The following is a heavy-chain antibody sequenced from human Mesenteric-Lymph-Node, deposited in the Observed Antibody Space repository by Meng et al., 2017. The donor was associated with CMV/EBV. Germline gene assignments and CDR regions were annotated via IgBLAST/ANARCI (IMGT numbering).Heavy chain of an antibody. J-gene: IGHJ5*02. D-gene: IGHD6-13*01. CDR3: AREGSSWPHNNWFDP. CDR1: GGSISSGDYY. Sequence: SGGSISSGDYYWTWTRQPPGKGLEWIGNIYYSGSTDYNPSLKSRVTISVDTSKNQLSLKLNSVTAADTAVYYCAREGSSWPHNNWFDPWGQGTLVTVSS. CDR2: IYYSGST. V-gene: IGHV4-30-4*08.